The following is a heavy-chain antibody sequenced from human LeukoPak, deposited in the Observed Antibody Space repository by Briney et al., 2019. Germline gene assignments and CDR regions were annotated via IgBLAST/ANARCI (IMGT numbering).Heavy chain of an antibody. CDR2: INPNSGGT. D-gene: IGHD2-15*01. Sequence: ASVKVSCMASGYTFTGYYMHWVRQAPGQGLEWMGWINPNSGGTNYAQKFQGRVTMTRDTSISTAYMELSRLRSDDTAVYFCAIKTSYSDFDYWGQGTLVTVSS. CDR3: AIKTSYSDFDY. CDR1: GYTFTGYY. V-gene: IGHV1-2*02. J-gene: IGHJ4*02.